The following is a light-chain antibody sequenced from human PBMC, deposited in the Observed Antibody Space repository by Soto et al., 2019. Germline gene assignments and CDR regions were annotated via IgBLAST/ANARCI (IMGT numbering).Light chain of an antibody. V-gene: IGLV1-44*01. CDR2: SNN. CDR3: ATWDDSLNGPV. J-gene: IGLJ2*01. Sequence: QSVLTQPPSASGTPGQRVTISCSGSSSNIGRNTVNWYQQLPGTAPKLIIYSNNQRPSGVPDRFSGSKSGTSASLAISGLQSEDEADYYCATWDDSLNGPVFGGGTKVTVL. CDR1: SSNIGRNT.